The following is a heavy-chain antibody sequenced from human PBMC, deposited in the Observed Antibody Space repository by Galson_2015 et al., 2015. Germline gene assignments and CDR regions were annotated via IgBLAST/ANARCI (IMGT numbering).Heavy chain of an antibody. CDR1: GGIFSSYA. V-gene: IGHV1-69*13. CDR2: IIPISGRG. CDR3: ARGGDCTTTSCYAGYGDYDY. Sequence: SVKVSCKASGGIFSSYAISWVRQAPGQGLEWMGGIIPISGRGTYAQKFQGRVTITADESTSTAYMVLSSLRSEDTAVYYCARGGDCTTTSCYAGYGDYDYWGQGTLVTVFS. J-gene: IGHJ4*02. D-gene: IGHD2-2*01.